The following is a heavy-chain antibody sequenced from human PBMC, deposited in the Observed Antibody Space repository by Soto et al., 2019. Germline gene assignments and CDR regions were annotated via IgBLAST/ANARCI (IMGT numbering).Heavy chain of an antibody. CDR3: ARGPLYGSGSLALD. CDR2: INHGGDT. Sequence: SETLSLTCAVYGGTFSGYYWIWIRQPPGKGLEWIGEINHGGDTNYNPSLKSRVTISVDSSKTQISLSLSSVTAADTAVYYCARGPLYGSGSLALDWGRGTLVTVSS. D-gene: IGHD3-10*01. CDR1: GGTFSGYY. J-gene: IGHJ4*02. V-gene: IGHV4-34*01.